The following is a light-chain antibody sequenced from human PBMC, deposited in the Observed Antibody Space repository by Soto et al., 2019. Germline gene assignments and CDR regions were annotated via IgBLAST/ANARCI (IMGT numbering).Light chain of an antibody. CDR2: DAR. Sequence: SYDLTQPPSVSVAPGQTARITCGGDNVGGKSVQWYQQKPGQAPVLVLYDARDRPSWIPERFSGSNSGNTATLIISSVEAGDEADSYCQVWDTITDQYIFGSGTKVTVL. J-gene: IGLJ1*01. CDR1: NVGGKS. V-gene: IGLV3-21*02. CDR3: QVWDTITDQYI.